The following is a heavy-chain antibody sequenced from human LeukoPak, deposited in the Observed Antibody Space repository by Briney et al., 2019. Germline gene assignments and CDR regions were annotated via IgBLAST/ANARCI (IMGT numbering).Heavy chain of an antibody. V-gene: IGHV3-74*03. CDR1: GFTFSNFW. J-gene: IGHJ4*02. CDR3: LRSGDYGNWGY. Sequence: GGSLRLSCAASGFTFSNFWMHWVRHAPGKGLVWVSQINSDGSNTKYADSVKGRFTISRDNAKNTLYLQMNGLRAGDTAVYYCLRSGDYGNWGYWGQGTLVTVSS. CDR2: INSDGSNT. D-gene: IGHD2-21*01.